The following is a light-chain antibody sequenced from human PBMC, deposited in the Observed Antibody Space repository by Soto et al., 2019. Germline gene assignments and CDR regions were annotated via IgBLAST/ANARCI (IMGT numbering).Light chain of an antibody. CDR2: DVS. Sequence: EIVLTQSPGTLSLSPGERATLSCRSSQSISSSYLAWYQQKPGQAPRLLIYDVSSRATGIPDRFSGSGSGTDFSLTISRLEREDAAVYYCQQYGSSPTFGQGTKVEIE. V-gene: IGKV3-20*01. CDR1: QSISSSY. CDR3: QQYGSSPT. J-gene: IGKJ1*01.